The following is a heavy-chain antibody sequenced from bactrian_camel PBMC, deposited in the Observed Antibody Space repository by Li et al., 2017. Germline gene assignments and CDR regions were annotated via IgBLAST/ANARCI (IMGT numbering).Heavy chain of an antibody. D-gene: IGHD2*01. CDR1: GYTNSPYC. V-gene: IGHV3S67*01. J-gene: IGHJ6*01. Sequence: VQLVESGGDSVQLGGSLELSCTFSGYTNSPYCLGWFRQAAGKEREVLATIANPGTAAYTDSAEGRFTIAKDSAKDTLYLQMNALVPEDTAMYYCAARGPYCYTKLSVADFTYWGQGTQVTVS. CDR3: AARGPYCYTKLSVADFTY. CDR2: IANPGTA.